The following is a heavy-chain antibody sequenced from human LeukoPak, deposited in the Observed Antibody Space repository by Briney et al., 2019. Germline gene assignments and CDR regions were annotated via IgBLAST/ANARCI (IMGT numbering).Heavy chain of an antibody. Sequence: GGSLRLSCAASGFTFSSYAMHWVRQAPGKGLEWVAVISYDGSKKYYADSVKGRFTISRDNSKNTLYLQMNSLRAEDTAVYYCAKDREVGIRLLGYMDVWGKGTTVTVSS. D-gene: IGHD1-14*01. V-gene: IGHV3-30-3*01. CDR3: AKDREVGIRLLGYMDV. J-gene: IGHJ6*03. CDR1: GFTFSSYA. CDR2: ISYDGSKK.